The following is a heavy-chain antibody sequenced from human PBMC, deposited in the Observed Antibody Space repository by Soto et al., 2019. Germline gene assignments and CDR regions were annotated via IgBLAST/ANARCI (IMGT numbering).Heavy chain of an antibody. J-gene: IGHJ6*02. CDR1: GFSLSTSW. Sequence: EVQLVESGGGLVQPGGSLRLSCTASGFSLSTSWMPWVRQAPGKGLEWVANIMQDGSDKYYVDSVKGRFTISRDNAKNSLYLQMTSLRAEDTAVYYCASKRLYFYGLDVWGQGTTVTVSS. V-gene: IGHV3-7*01. CDR3: ASKRLYFYGLDV. CDR2: IMQDGSDK.